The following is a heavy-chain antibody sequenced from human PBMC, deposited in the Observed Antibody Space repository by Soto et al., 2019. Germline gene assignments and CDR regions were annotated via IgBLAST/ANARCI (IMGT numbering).Heavy chain of an antibody. CDR2: FNPDDGET. V-gene: IGHV1-24*01. CDR3: ALESPGAKVEGLDYQLLPLLRTVGMDV. Sequence: ASVKVSCKVSGHTLTDLSMHWVRQAPGKGLEWMGGFNPDDGETIYAQTFQGRVTMTEDTSTDTAFMELNTLRSEDTAVYYCALESPGAKVEGLDYQLLPLLRTVGMDVWGQGTTVTVSS. D-gene: IGHD2-2*01. J-gene: IGHJ6*02. CDR1: GHTLTDLS.